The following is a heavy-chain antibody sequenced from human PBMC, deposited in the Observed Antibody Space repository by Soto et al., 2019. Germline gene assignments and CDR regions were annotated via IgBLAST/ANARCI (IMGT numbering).Heavy chain of an antibody. V-gene: IGHV4-4*02. CDR1: GDSISSSKW. D-gene: IGHD6-6*01. CDR2: IYHSGST. J-gene: IGHJ5*02. CDR3: ARAGDSSSSINWFDP. Sequence: SETLSLTCAVSGDSISSSKWWNWVRQSPGKGLEWIGEIYHSGSTHYNPSLKSRVTISVDKSKNQFSLKLSFVTAADTAVYYCARAGDSSSSINWFDPWGQGTLVTVSS.